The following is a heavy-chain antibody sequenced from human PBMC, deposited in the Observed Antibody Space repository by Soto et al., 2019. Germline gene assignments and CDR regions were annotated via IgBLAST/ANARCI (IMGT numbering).Heavy chain of an antibody. CDR3: ARGHYYYSSGYCYDSFDI. Sequence: GGSLRLSCAASGFTFSSYWMHWVRQAPGKGLEWVSRINSDGSSKSYADSVKGRFTISRDDAKNTPYLQMNSLRAEDTAVYYCARGHYYYSSGYCYDSFDIWGQGTMVTVSS. CDR1: GFTFSSYW. V-gene: IGHV3-74*01. CDR2: INSDGSSK. D-gene: IGHD3-22*01. J-gene: IGHJ3*02.